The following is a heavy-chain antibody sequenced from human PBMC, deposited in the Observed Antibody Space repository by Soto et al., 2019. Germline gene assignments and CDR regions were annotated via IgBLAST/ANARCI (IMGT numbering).Heavy chain of an antibody. CDR2: IYEGGNT. V-gene: IGHV4-30-2*01. CDR1: GGSIISGGYS. J-gene: IGHJ3*02. CDR3: VRRSPEDAFDI. Sequence: PXETLSPTCSVSGGSIISGGYSWSWIRQPPGKGLQWIGHIYEGGNTYYTPSLESRVAISTDKSKNQFSLRLSSVTAADTAVYYCVRRSPEDAFDIWGQGTMVTVSS.